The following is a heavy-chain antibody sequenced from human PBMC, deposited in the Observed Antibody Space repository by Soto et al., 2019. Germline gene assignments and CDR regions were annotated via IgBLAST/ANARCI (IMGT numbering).Heavy chain of an antibody. J-gene: IGHJ6*02. D-gene: IGHD2-2*02. CDR2: ISSRSDI. Sequence: LRLSCVGSGFTFSTYSINWVRQAPGKGLEWVSSISSRSDIYYADSVKGRFTISRDNAKNSVSLQMNSLRAEDTAVYYCAREYTAWPLAYGLDVWGQGTTVTVS. CDR3: AREYTAWPLAYGLDV. V-gene: IGHV3-21*01. CDR1: GFTFSTYS.